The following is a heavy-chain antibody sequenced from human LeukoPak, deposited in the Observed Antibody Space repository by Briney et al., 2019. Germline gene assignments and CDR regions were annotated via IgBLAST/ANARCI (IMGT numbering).Heavy chain of an antibody. V-gene: IGHV3-21*01. Sequence: GGSLRLSCAASGFTFSSYAMSWVRQAPGKGLEWVSSISSSSTYIYYADSVKGRFTISRDNAKNSLYLQMNSLRAEDTAFYYCAREAYNAFDYWARGTLVTVSS. CDR2: ISSSSTYI. CDR1: GFTFSSYA. CDR3: AREAYNAFDY. D-gene: IGHD1-1*01. J-gene: IGHJ4*02.